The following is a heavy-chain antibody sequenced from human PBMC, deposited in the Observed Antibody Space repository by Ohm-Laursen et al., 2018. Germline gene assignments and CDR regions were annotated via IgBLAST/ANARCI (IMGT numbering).Heavy chain of an antibody. J-gene: IGHJ6*02. CDR1: GFTFSDYY. D-gene: IGHD3-3*01. CDR3: ARASIFGVVITLYYYYGMDV. CDR2: ISSSGSTI. V-gene: IGHV3-11*01. Sequence: SLRLSCTASGFTFSDYYMSWIRQAPGKGLEWVSYISSSGSTIYYADSVKGRFTISRDNAKNSLYLQMNSLRAEDTAVYYCARASIFGVVITLYYYYGMDVWGQGTTVIVSS.